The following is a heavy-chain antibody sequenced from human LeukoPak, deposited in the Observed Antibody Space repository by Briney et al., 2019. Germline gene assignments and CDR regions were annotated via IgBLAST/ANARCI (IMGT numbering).Heavy chain of an antibody. CDR1: GFTFSSYS. V-gene: IGHV3-74*01. CDR3: ARSEEVHPTVTEKHDAFDI. J-gene: IGHJ3*02. Sequence: GGSLRLSCAASGFTFSSYSMNWVRQAPGKGLVWVSRINSDGSSTSYADSVKGRFTISRDNAKNTLYLQMNSLRAEDTAVYYCARSEEVHPTVTEKHDAFDIWGQGTMVTVSS. D-gene: IGHD4-17*01. CDR2: INSDGSST.